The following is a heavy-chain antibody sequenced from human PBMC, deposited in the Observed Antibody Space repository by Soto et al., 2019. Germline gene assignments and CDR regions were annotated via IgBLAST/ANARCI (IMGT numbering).Heavy chain of an antibody. CDR3: ARGRGILWFGELLTSNWFDP. V-gene: IGHV4-59*02. J-gene: IGHJ5*02. Sequence: SETLSLTCSFSGDSVTSHYLTWIRQSPEKGLEWIGYMHYTGSSHYNPSLKSRLTISVDRSKNQFSLKLSSVTAADTAVYYCARGRGILWFGELLTSNWFDPWGQGTLVTVSS. CDR1: GDSVTSHY. CDR2: MHYTGSS. D-gene: IGHD3-10*01.